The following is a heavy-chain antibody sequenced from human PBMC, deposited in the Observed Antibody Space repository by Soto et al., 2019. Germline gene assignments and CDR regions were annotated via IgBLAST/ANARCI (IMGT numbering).Heavy chain of an antibody. CDR1: GYSFTSYW. Sequence: GESLKISCKGSGYSFTSYWIGWVRQMPGKGLEWMGIIYPGDSDTRYSPSFQGQVTISADKSISTAYLQWSSLKASDTAMYYCASRNYDILTGYYPDDAFDIWGQGTMVTVSS. CDR2: IYPGDSDT. CDR3: ASRNYDILTGYYPDDAFDI. D-gene: IGHD3-9*01. J-gene: IGHJ3*02. V-gene: IGHV5-51*01.